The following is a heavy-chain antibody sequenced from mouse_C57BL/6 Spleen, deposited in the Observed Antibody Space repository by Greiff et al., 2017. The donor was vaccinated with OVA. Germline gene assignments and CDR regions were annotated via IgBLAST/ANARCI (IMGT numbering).Heavy chain of an antibody. Sequence: VQLQQSGPGLVKPSQSLSLTCSVTGYSITSGYYWNWIRQFPGNKLEWMGYISYDGSNNYNPSLKNRISITRDTSKNQFFLKLNSVTTEDTATYYCARDWDGWAYWGQGTLVTVSA. CDR2: ISYDGSN. CDR3: ARDWDGWAY. CDR1: GYSITSGYY. D-gene: IGHD4-1*01. V-gene: IGHV3-6*01. J-gene: IGHJ3*01.